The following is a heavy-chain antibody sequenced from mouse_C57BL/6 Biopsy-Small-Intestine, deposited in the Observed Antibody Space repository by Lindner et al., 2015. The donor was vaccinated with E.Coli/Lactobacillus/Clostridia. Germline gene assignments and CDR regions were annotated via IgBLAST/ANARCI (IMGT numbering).Heavy chain of an antibody. J-gene: IGHJ4*01. CDR3: ARWGEDYAMDY. CDR1: GYSITSDY. Sequence: VQLQESGPGLAKPSQTLSLTCSVTGYSITSDYWIWIRKFPGNKLEYMGYISCSGSTHYNPSLKSRVSITRDTSKNQYYLQLKSVTTEDTATYYCARWGEDYAMDYWGQGTSVTVSS. CDR2: ISCSGST. V-gene: IGHV3-8*01.